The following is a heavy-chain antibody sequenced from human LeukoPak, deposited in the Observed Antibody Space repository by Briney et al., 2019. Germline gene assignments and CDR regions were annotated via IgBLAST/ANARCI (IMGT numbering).Heavy chain of an antibody. CDR2: IYSSGST. J-gene: IGHJ5*02. V-gene: IGHV4-4*09. CDR1: SDSISSYY. CDR3: ARHDNAWFDP. Sequence: SETLSLTCTVSSDSISSYYWSWIRQPPRKGLEWIGYIYSSGSTNYNPSLKSRVTISVDTSKNQFSPKLSSVTAADTAVYYCARHDNAWFDPWGQGTLVTVSS. D-gene: IGHD1-1*01.